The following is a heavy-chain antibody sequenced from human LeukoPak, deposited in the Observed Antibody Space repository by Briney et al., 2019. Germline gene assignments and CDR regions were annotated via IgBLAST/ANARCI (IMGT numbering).Heavy chain of an antibody. CDR3: ARDQSLGYCSGGSCPDPYYYYGMDV. D-gene: IGHD2-15*01. CDR2: IYTSGST. V-gene: IGHV4-4*07. J-gene: IGHJ6*02. CDR1: GGSISSYY. Sequence: SETLSLTCTVSGGSISSYYWSWIRQPAGKGLEWIGRIYTSGSTNYNPSLKSRVTMSVDTSKNQFSLKLSSVNAADTAVYYCARDQSLGYCSGGSCPDPYYYYGMDVWGQGTTVTVSS.